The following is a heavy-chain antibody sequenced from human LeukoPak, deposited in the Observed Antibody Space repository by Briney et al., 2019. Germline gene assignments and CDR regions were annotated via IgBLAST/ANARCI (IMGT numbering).Heavy chain of an antibody. CDR3: ARRKYSSDWYPSGMDY. CDR1: GGFPSSSNIH. D-gene: IGHD6-19*01. Sequence: SQTLSLTRTVSGGFPSSSNIHWGWIRPSPGTWLEWIGCIHYTGGTYYNTSLESRLTMSVDTSKNQFSLKLRSVTAADAAVYYCARRKYSSDWYPSGMDYWGQGTLVTVSP. V-gene: IGHV4-39*01. CDR2: IHYTGGT. J-gene: IGHJ4*02.